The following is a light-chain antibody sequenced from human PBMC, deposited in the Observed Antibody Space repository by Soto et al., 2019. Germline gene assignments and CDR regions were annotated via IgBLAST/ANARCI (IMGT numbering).Light chain of an antibody. CDR3: QQYESPPLT. CDR2: DAS. V-gene: IGKV1-33*01. CDR1: QDINKN. Sequence: DLQMPQSPSSLSASVGDRVTITCQASQDINKNLIWYQQKPGKAPKLLIYDASDLEKGVPSRFSASGSGTGFTFTISSLQPEDFAPYYCQQYESPPLTFGQGTRLEI. J-gene: IGKJ5*01.